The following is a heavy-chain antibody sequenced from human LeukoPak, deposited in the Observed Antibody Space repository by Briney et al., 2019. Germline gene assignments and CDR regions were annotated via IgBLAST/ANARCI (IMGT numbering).Heavy chain of an antibody. Sequence: PGGSLRLSCAASGFTFNSYAVNWVRQAPGKGLEWISYISSSGSTIYYVDSVKGRFTISRDNARNLLYLQLNSLRADDTAVYYCARGGGFDYWGQGTLVTVSS. CDR2: ISSSGSTI. CDR3: ARGGGFDY. J-gene: IGHJ4*02. V-gene: IGHV3-48*03. CDR1: GFTFNSYA. D-gene: IGHD3-16*01.